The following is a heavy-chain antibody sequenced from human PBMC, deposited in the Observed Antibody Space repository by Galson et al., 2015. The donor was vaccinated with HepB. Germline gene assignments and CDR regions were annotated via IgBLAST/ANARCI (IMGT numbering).Heavy chain of an antibody. Sequence: SLRLSYAASGFTFRSYSRNWVRQAPGKGLEWVSSISSDSTYIYYADSVKGRFTISRDNSKNSLCLKMNSLGAEDTAVYYCARGEVYSNSWYSDFDYWGQGTLVTVSS. D-gene: IGHD6-13*01. CDR1: GFTFRSYS. CDR2: ISSDSTYI. CDR3: ARGEVYSNSWYSDFDY. V-gene: IGHV3-21*01. J-gene: IGHJ4*02.